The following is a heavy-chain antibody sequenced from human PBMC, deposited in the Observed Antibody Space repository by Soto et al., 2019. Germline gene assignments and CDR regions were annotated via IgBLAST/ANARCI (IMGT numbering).Heavy chain of an antibody. CDR2: IDWDDDK. CDR1: GFSLSTSGVC. CDR3: ARTTTRIAAAGNYYYGMDV. V-gene: IGHV2-70*11. Sequence: SDPTLVNPTQTLTLTCTFSGFSLSTSGVCVSWIRQPPGKALEWLARIDWDDDKYYSTSLKTRLTISKDTSKNQVVLTMTNMDPVDTATYYCARTTTRIAAAGNYYYGMDVWGQGT. J-gene: IGHJ6*02. D-gene: IGHD6-13*01.